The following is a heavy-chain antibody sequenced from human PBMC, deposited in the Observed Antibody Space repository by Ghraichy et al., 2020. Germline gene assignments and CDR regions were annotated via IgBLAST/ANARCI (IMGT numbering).Heavy chain of an antibody. CDR2: INSDGSST. Sequence: GESLNISCAASGFTFSSYWMHWVRQAPGKGLVWVSRINSDGSSTIYADSVKGRFTISRDNAKNTLYLQMNSLRAEDTAVYYCARDLWGSQFDYWGQGTLVTVSS. J-gene: IGHJ4*02. CDR3: ARDLWGSQFDY. D-gene: IGHD3-16*01. CDR1: GFTFSSYW. V-gene: IGHV3-74*01.